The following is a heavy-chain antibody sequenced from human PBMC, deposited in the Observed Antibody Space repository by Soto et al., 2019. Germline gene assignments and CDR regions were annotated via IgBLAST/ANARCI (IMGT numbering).Heavy chain of an antibody. CDR3: ARDKDQLRFLEWYLPRGFDP. CDR1: GFTFSSYG. CDR2: IWYDGSNK. D-gene: IGHD3-3*01. Sequence: QVQLVESGGGVVQPGRSLRLSCAASGFTFSSYGMHWVRQAPGKGLEWVAVIWYDGSNKYYADSVKGRFTISRDNSKNTLYLQMNSLRAEDTAVYYCARDKDQLRFLEWYLPRGFDPWGQGTLVTVSS. V-gene: IGHV3-33*01. J-gene: IGHJ5*02.